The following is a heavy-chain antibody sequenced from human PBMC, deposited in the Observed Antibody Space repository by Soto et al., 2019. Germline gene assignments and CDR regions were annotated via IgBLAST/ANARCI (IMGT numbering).Heavy chain of an antibody. Sequence: SETLSLTCTVSGGSISSGGYYWSWIRQHPGKGLEWIGYIYYSGSTYYNPSLKSRVTISVDTSKNQFSLKLSSVTAADTAVYYCASLGYCSSTSCPNYYYYMDVWGKGTTVTVSS. CDR3: ASLGYCSSTSCPNYYYYMDV. J-gene: IGHJ6*03. V-gene: IGHV4-31*03. CDR2: IYYSGST. D-gene: IGHD2-2*01. CDR1: GGSISSGGYY.